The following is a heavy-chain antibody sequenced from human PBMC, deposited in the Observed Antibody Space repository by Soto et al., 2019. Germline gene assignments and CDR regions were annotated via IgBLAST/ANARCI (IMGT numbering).Heavy chain of an antibody. D-gene: IGHD2-2*01. CDR3: AREASTSHGYYYGMDV. J-gene: IGHJ6*02. CDR1: GFTFSSYA. CDR2: ISYDGSNK. V-gene: IGHV3-30-3*01. Sequence: GGSLRLSCTASGFTFSSYAMHWVRQAPGKGLEWVAVISYDGSNKYYADSVKGRFTISRDNSKNTLYLQMNSLRAEDTAVYYCAREASTSHGYYYGMDVWGQGTTVTVSS.